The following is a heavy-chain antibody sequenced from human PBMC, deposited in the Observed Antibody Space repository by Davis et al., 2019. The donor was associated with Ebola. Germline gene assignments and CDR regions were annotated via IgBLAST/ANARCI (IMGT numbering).Heavy chain of an antibody. CDR1: ASSFSCYY. J-gene: IGHJ4*02. V-gene: IGHV1-2*06. CDR3: ARDPTIL. CDR2: INPNSGGT. Sequence: AASVTVSCKASASSFSCYYMHWVRQAPGQGLEWMGRINPNSGGTNYAQKFRGRVTMTRDTSISTAYMELSRLRSDDTAVYYCARDPTILWGQGTLVTVSS. D-gene: IGHD3-9*01.